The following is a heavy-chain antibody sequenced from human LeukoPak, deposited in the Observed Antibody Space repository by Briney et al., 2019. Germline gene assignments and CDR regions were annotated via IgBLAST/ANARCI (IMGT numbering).Heavy chain of an antibody. CDR1: GYTFTSYY. Sequence: WASVKVSCKASGYTFTSYYMHWVRQAPGQGLEWMGIINPSGGSTSYAQKFQGRVTMTRDMSTSTVYMELRSLRSEDTAVYYCARGGYCSGGSCYSNYYYYYMGVWGKGTTVTVSS. J-gene: IGHJ6*03. CDR3: ARGGYCSGGSCYSNYYYYYMGV. D-gene: IGHD2-15*01. CDR2: INPSGGST. V-gene: IGHV1-46*01.